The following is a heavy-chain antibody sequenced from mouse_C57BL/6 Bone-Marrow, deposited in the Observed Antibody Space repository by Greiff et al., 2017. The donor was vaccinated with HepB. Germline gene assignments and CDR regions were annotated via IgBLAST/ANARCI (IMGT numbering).Heavy chain of an antibody. Sequence: EVKLVESGGGLVKPGGSLKLSCAASGFTFSSYTMSWVRQTPEKRLEWVATISGGGGNTYYPDSVKGRFTISRDNAKNTLYLQMSSLRSEDTALYYCAIYDSSMDYWGQGTSVTVSS. V-gene: IGHV5-9*01. CDR2: ISGGGGNT. CDR3: AIYDSSMDY. D-gene: IGHD2-12*01. J-gene: IGHJ4*01. CDR1: GFTFSSYT.